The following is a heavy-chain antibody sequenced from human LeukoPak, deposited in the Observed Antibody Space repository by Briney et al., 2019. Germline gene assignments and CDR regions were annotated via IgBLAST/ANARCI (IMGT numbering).Heavy chain of an antibody. V-gene: IGHV5-51*01. CDR1: GYSFTSNW. Sequence: GESLKISCKGSGYSFTSNWITWVRQMPGKGLEWMGIIYPGDSDTRYSPTFQGQVTISADKSINTAYLQWSSLKATDTAMYYCAIGKLGNYYFDYWGQGTLVTVSS. J-gene: IGHJ4*02. CDR2: IYPGDSDT. D-gene: IGHD7-27*01. CDR3: AIGKLGNYYFDY.